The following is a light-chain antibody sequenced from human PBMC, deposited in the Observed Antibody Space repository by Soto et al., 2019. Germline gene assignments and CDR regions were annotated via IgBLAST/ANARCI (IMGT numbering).Light chain of an antibody. CDR2: WAS. CDR3: QQYYSTPIT. Sequence: IVRTQSPDSLPVSLGERATINCKSSQSVLYSSNNKNYLAWYQQKPGQPPKLLIYWASTRESGVPDRFSGSGSGTDFTLTISSLQAEDVAVYYCQQYYSTPITFGQGTRLEIK. J-gene: IGKJ5*01. CDR1: QSVLYSSNNKNY. V-gene: IGKV4-1*01.